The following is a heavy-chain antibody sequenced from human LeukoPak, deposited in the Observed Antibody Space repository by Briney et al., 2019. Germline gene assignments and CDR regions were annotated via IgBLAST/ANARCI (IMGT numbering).Heavy chain of an antibody. J-gene: IGHJ6*03. CDR2: FDPEDGET. D-gene: IGHD3-10*01. V-gene: IGHV1-24*01. CDR3: ARGSGDQYYYYYMDV. CDR1: GYTLTELS. Sequence: GASVRVSCKVSGYTLTELSMHWVRQAPGKGLEWMGGFDPEDGETIYAQKFQGRVTMTEDTSTDTAYMELSSLRSEDTAVYYCARGSGDQYYYYYMDVWGKGTTVTISS.